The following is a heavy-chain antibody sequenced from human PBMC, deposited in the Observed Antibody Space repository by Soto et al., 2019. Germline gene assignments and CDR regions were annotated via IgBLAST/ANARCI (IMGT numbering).Heavy chain of an antibody. Sequence: EVQLLESGGGLVQPGGSLRLSCAASGFTFSSYAMSWVRQAPGKGLEWVSAISGSGGSTYYADSVQGRFTISRDNSKNTLYLQMNSLRAEDTAVYYCAKDRHYYGSGSPGDYFDYWGQGTLVTVSS. CDR3: AKDRHYYGSGSPGDYFDY. CDR2: ISGSGGST. J-gene: IGHJ4*02. D-gene: IGHD3-10*01. V-gene: IGHV3-23*01. CDR1: GFTFSSYA.